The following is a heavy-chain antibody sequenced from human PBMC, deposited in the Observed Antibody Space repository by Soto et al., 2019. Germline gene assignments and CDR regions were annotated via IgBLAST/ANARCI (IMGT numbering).Heavy chain of an antibody. CDR2: IKTDGSET. CDR3: TSDRYPRFYHGSGSYPYY. CDR1: GFTFSSFW. D-gene: IGHD3-10*01. J-gene: IGHJ4*02. V-gene: IGHV3-7*03. Sequence: LRLSCAASGFTFSSFWMSWVRQAPGKGLEWVANIKTDGSETHYVDSVKGRFTISRDNPKTSLFLQMNSLRVEDTAVYFCTSDRYPRFYHGSGSYPYYWGQGTPVTVSS.